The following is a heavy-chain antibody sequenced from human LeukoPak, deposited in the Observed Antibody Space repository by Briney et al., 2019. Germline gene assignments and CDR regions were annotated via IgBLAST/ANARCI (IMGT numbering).Heavy chain of an antibody. CDR1: GFTFSDHY. D-gene: IGHD6-19*01. V-gene: IGHV3-72*01. CDR2: SRNKANGYTT. J-gene: IGHJ4*02. CDR3: ARAVVYSSGYNSDY. Sequence: GGSLRLSCAVSGFTFSDHYMDWVRQAPGKGLEWVGRSRNKANGYTTEYAASVKGRLTISRDESKNSLYLQMNSLKTEDTALYYCARAVVYSSGYNSDYWGQGTLVTVSS.